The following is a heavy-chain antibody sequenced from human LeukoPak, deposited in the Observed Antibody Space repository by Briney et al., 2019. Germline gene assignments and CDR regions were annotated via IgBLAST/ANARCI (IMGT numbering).Heavy chain of an antibody. CDR1: GGSISSYY. CDR3: ARSGGDNWFDP. CDR2: IYYSGST. V-gene: IGHV4-59*08. Sequence: SGTLSLTCTVSGGSISSYYWSWIRQPPGKGLEWIGYIYYSGSTNYNPSLKSRVTISVDTSKNQFSLKLSAVTAADTAVYYCARSGGDNWFDPWGQGTLVTVSS. D-gene: IGHD2-21*01. J-gene: IGHJ5*02.